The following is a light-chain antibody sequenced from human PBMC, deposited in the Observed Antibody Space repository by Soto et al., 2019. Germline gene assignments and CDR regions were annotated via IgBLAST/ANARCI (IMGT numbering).Light chain of an antibody. CDR1: SSNVGDNF. CDR2: DNH. J-gene: IGLJ3*02. V-gene: IGLV1-51*01. CDR3: ATLDGSLIVVV. Sequence: QAVVTQPPSVSAAPGQRVTISCSGNSSNVGDNFVSWYQQPPEAAPKLLIYDNHKRPSGIPDRFSGSKSGTSATLGITGLQTGDEAAYYCATLDGSLIVVVFGGGTKLTVL.